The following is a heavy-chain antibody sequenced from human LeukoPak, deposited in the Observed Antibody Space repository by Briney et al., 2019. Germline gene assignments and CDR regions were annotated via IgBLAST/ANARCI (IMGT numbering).Heavy chain of an antibody. V-gene: IGHV3-30-3*01. CDR2: ISYDGSNK. CDR1: GFTFSSCA. J-gene: IGHJ4*02. Sequence: GGSLRLSCAASGFTFSSCAMHWVRQAPGKALEWVAVISYDGSNKYYADSVKGRFTISRDNSKNTLYLQMNSLRAEDTAVYYCARAHCSGGSCYEVYYWGQGTLVTVSS. D-gene: IGHD2-15*01. CDR3: ARAHCSGGSCYEVYY.